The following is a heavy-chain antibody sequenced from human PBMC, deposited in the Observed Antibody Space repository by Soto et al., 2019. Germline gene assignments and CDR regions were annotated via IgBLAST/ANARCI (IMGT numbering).Heavy chain of an antibody. D-gene: IGHD3-3*01. J-gene: IGHJ6*02. CDR2: ISGSGGTT. Sequence: GGSLRLSCVASGFTFENYAMSWIRQAPGKGLEWVSAISGSGGTTYYSDSVKGRFTISRDNSKNTVYLQMNDLRVEDAAEYFCAKDSWAIFGVPAGEYYAMDVWGQGTTVTVSS. CDR3: AKDSWAIFGVPAGEYYAMDV. V-gene: IGHV3-23*01. CDR1: GFTFENYA.